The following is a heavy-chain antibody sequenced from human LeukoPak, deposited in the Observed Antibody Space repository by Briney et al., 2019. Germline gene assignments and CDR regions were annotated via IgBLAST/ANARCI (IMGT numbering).Heavy chain of an antibody. J-gene: IGHJ4*02. V-gene: IGHV3-30*02. Sequence: GGSLRLSCAASGFTFSSYGMHWVRQAPGKGLEWVAFIRYDGSNKYYADSVKGRFTISRDNSKNTLYLQMNSLRAEDTAVYYCAKDLVLADYVWGSYRSGPWYFDYWGRGTLVTVSS. CDR2: IRYDGSNK. CDR1: GFTFSSYG. D-gene: IGHD3-16*02. CDR3: AKDLVLADYVWGSYRSGPWYFDY.